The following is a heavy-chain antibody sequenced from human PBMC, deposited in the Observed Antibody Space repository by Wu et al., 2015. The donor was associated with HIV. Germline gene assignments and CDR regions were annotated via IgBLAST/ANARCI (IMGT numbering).Heavy chain of an antibody. CDR2: VNPKTGGT. Sequence: QVQLVQSGAEVKKPGASVKVSCKASGYTFTDYNMHWVRQAPGQGLELMGWVNPKTGGTNYAQKFQGRVTMTREKSINTSYLELRNLRSDDTAVYFCARVFPTVVVFDYWGQGTLVTVSS. D-gene: IGHD4-23*01. CDR3: ARVFPTVVVFDY. V-gene: IGHV1-2*02. J-gene: IGHJ4*02. CDR1: GYTFTDYN.